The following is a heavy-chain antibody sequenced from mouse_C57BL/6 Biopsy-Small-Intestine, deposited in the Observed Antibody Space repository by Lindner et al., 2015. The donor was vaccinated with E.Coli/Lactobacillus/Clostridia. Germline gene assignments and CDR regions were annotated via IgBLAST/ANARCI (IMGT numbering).Heavy chain of an antibody. V-gene: IGHV1-20*01. CDR1: GYSFTGYF. Sequence: VQLQESGPELVKPGASVKISCKASGYSFTGYFMNWVKQSHGKSLEWIGRINPYNGDAFYNQKFKGKATLTVDKSSSTAHMELRSLTSEDSAVYYCARVDYGDYPGAMDYWGQGTSVTVSS. CDR3: ARVDYGDYPGAMDY. J-gene: IGHJ4*01. D-gene: IGHD2-13*01. CDR2: INPYNGDA.